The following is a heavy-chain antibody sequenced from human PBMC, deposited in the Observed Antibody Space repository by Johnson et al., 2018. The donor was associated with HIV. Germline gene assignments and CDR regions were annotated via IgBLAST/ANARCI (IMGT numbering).Heavy chain of an antibody. D-gene: IGHD6-6*01. CDR2: ISYDGSNK. V-gene: IGHV3-30*04. J-gene: IGHJ3*02. Sequence: QVQLVESGGGVVQPGRSLRLSCAASGFTFSSYAMHWVRQAPGKGLEWVAVISYDGSNKYYADSVKGRFTISRDNSENTLYLQMNSLRAEDTAVYYCATVHSSSDAFDIWGQGTMVTVSS. CDR1: GFTFSSYA. CDR3: ATVHSSSDAFDI.